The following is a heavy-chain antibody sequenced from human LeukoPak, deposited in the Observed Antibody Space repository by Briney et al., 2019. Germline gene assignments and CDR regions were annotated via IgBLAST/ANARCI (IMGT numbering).Heavy chain of an antibody. CDR1: GFTFSSYW. CDR3: AREQQQLNPYYYYGMDV. J-gene: IGHJ6*02. V-gene: IGHV3-74*01. Sequence: GGSLRLSCAASGFTFSSYWMHWVRQAPGKGLAWVSRINSDGSSTSYADSVKGRFTISRDNAKNTLYLQMNSLRAEDTAVYYCAREQQQLNPYYYYGMDVWGQGTTVTVSS. D-gene: IGHD6-13*01. CDR2: INSDGSST.